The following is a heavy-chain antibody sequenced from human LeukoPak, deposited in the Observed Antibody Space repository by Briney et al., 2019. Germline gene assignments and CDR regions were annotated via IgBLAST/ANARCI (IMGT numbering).Heavy chain of an antibody. CDR2: MNPNSGNT. V-gene: IGHV1-8*01. Sequence: ASVKVSCKASGYTFTTYDIKWVRQATGQGLEWMGWMNPNSGNTGYAQKFQGRVTMTRNTSINTAYMDLSSLRSEDTALYYCATLRGVVAYWGQGTLVTVSS. J-gene: IGHJ4*02. D-gene: IGHD3-10*01. CDR1: GYTFTTYD. CDR3: ATLRGVVAY.